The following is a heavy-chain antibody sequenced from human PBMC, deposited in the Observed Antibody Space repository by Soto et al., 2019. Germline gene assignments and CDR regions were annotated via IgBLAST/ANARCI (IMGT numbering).Heavy chain of an antibody. CDR1: GGSISSSS. D-gene: IGHD2-2*01. J-gene: IGHJ4*02. V-gene: IGHV4-59*01. CDR2: IYNNGRT. CDR3: ARARFCTSTSCYHYFDF. Sequence: KTSETLSLTCTVSGGSISSSSWGWIRQPPGRGLEWIGYIYNNGRTDYNPSLKSRVTILVDTSKNHFSLKLSSVTPADTAVYYCARARFCTSTSCYHYFDFWGQGTLVTVSP.